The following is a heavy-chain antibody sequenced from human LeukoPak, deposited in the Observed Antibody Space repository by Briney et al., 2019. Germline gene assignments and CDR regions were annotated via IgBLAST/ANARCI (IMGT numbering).Heavy chain of an antibody. CDR2: IFYTGKT. V-gene: IGHV4-39*07. CDR1: GGSVYTSDYY. Sequence: PSETLSLTSTVSGGSVYTSDYYWGWVRQPPGKGPEWIGDIFYTGKTNYNPSLKSRVSISIDTSKNQFSLELTSVTAADTAVYYCARVFDSWGQGTLVTVSS. CDR3: ARVFDS. J-gene: IGHJ4*02.